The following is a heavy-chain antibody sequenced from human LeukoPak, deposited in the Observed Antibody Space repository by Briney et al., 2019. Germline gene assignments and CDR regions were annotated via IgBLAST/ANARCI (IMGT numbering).Heavy chain of an antibody. V-gene: IGHV1-8*02. Sequence: ASVKVSCKASGYTFTGYYMHWVRQAPGQGLEWMGWINPNSGNTGYAQKFQGRVTMTRNTSISTAYMELSSLRSEDTAVYYCARGRVGGFDYWGQGTLVTVSS. CDR3: ARGRVGGFDY. J-gene: IGHJ4*02. CDR2: INPNSGNT. D-gene: IGHD3-16*01. CDR1: GYTFTGYY.